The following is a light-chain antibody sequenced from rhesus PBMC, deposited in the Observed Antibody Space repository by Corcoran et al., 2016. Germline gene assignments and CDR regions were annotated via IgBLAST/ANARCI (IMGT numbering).Light chain of an antibody. V-gene: IGKV1-22*01. CDR1: RGISSW. Sequence: DIKIPHSQSSMSASEGDTVTITCRASRGISSWLAWYQQKLGKAPKLLIYKEYCVQSGVPSRFSGSGSGTYFTLTISSLQSEDLATYYCQQYSSRPLTFGGGTKVELK. CDR2: KEY. CDR3: QQYSSRPLT. J-gene: IGKJ4*01.